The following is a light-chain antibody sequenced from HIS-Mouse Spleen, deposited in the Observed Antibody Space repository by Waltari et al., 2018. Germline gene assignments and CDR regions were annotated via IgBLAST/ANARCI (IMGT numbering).Light chain of an antibody. CDR2: GAS. CDR3: QQYNNWLT. Sequence: EIVMTQSPATLSVSPGERATLSCRASQSVSSNLAWDQQKPGQAPRLLIYGASTRATGIPARFSGSGSGTEFTLTISSMQSEDFAVYYCQQYNNWLTFGGGTKVEIK. V-gene: IGKV3-15*01. J-gene: IGKJ4*01. CDR1: QSVSSN.